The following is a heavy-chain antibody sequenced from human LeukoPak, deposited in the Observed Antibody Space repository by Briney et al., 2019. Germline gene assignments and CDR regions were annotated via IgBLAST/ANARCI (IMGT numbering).Heavy chain of an antibody. Sequence: SETLSLTGSVSGHSISSSSFYWDWIRQPPGKGLDWSGSFYYSGSTYYNPSLKSRVTMSVDTSKTQFSLKLTSVTAADTAVYYCARRRYGSLDPWGQGTLVTV. V-gene: IGHV4-39*01. J-gene: IGHJ5*02. CDR1: GHSISSSSFY. CDR2: FYYSGST. CDR3: ARRRYGSLDP. D-gene: IGHD3-9*01.